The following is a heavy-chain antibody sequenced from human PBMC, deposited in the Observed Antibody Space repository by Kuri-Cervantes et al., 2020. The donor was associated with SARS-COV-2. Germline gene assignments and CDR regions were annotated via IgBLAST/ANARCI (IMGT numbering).Heavy chain of an antibody. CDR1: GWSFSGYY. J-gene: IGHJ4*02. D-gene: IGHD3-3*01. Sequence: SGTLSLTCAAYGWSFSGYYWSWIRQPPGKGLEWIGEINHSGSTNYNPSLKSRVPISVDTSKNQFSLELIAVTPADTAVYYCARLRSIYHDFWSGYYFDYWGQGTLVTVSS. V-gene: IGHV4-34*01. CDR3: ARLRSIYHDFWSGYYFDY. CDR2: INHSGST.